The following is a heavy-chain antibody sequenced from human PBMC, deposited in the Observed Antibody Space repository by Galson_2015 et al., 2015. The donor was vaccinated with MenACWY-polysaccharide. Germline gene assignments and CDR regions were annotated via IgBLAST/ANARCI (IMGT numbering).Heavy chain of an antibody. CDR3: APQLGAAGL. V-gene: IGHV4-4*02. J-gene: IGHJ4*02. CDR2: GYQSGST. D-gene: IGHD1-26*01. Sequence: SETMSLTCAVYGGSISSNWWSWVRQPPGKGLEWIGEGYQSGSTNYNPSLKSRVTMSVDKSKNQFSPKLTSVTAADTAVYYCAPQLGAAGLWGQRAPVTVSS. CDR1: GGSISSNW.